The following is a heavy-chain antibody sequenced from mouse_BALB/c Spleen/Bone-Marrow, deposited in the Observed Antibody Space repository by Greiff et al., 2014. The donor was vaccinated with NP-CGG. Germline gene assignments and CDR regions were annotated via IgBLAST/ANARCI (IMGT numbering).Heavy chain of an antibody. D-gene: IGHD1-1*01. V-gene: IGHV1-15*01. CDR3: TRVVNFITAVVGDFDY. CDR1: GYTFTDYE. CDR2: IDPETGGT. Sequence: QVHVKQSGAELVRPGASVTLSCKASGYTFTDYEMHWVKQTPVHGLEWIGAIDPETGGTAYNQKFKGKATLTADKSSSTAYMELRSLTAKDSAVYYCTRVVNFITAVVGDFDYWGQGTTLTVSS. J-gene: IGHJ2*01.